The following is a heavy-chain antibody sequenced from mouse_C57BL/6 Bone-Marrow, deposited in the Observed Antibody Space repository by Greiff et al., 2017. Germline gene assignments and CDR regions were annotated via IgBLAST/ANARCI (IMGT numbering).Heavy chain of an antibody. J-gene: IGHJ2*01. V-gene: IGHV1-81*01. Sequence: QVQLKQSGAELARPGASVKLSCKASGYTFTSYGISWVKQRTGQGLEWIGEIYPRSGNTYYNEKFKGKATLTADKSSSTAYMELRSLTSEDSAVYFCARGNYGSSYENDWSQGTTLTVSS. CDR2: IYPRSGNT. CDR3: ARGNYGSSYEND. D-gene: IGHD1-1*01. CDR1: GYTFTSYG.